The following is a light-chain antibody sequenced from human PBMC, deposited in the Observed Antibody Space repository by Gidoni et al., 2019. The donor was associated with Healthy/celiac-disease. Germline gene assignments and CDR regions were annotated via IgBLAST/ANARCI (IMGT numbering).Light chain of an antibody. CDR2: GAS. CDR1: QSVSST. V-gene: IGKV3-15*01. J-gene: IGKJ1*01. Sequence: EIVMTQSPATLSVSPGERATLSCRASQSVSSTLAWYQQKPGQAPRLLIYGASTRATGIPSRFSGSGSGTEFTLTISSLQSEDFAVYFCQQYNNWPPEVTFXXXTKVEIK. CDR3: QQYNNWPPEVT.